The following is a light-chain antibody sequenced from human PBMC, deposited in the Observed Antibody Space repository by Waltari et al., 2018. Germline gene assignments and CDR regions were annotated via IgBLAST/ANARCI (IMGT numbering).Light chain of an antibody. J-gene: IGLJ2*01. Sequence: QSVLTHPPSVSWAPGQRGTIPCPGTRSTTRAGYAGHWYQQFPGTAPKLLIYGNSNRPSGVPDRFSGSKSGTSASLAITGLQAEDEADYYCQSYDSSQRVVFGGGTKLTVL. CDR2: GNS. V-gene: IGLV1-40*01. CDR1: RSTTRAGYA. CDR3: QSYDSSQRVV.